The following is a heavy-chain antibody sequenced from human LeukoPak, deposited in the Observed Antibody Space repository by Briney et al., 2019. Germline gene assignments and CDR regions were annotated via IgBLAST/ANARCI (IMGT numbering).Heavy chain of an antibody. CDR3: ARDFNYYGSGSFWFDP. J-gene: IGHJ5*02. CDR1: GGSINSGSYY. CDR2: IYTGGST. D-gene: IGHD3-10*01. V-gene: IGHV4-61*02. Sequence: SQTLSLTCTASGGSINSGSYYWSWIRQPAGKGLEWIGRIYTGGSTNYNPSLKSRVTISIDTSKNQFSLKLDSVTAADTAVYYCARDFNYYGSGSFWFDPRGQGTLVTVSS.